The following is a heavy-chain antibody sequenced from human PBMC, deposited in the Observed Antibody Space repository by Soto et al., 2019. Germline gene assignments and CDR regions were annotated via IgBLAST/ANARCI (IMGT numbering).Heavy chain of an antibody. V-gene: IGHV3-23*01. CDR3: ARDVLTGYYFDY. CDR2: LGAGGSGP. Sequence: GGSLRLSCAASGFTFNNYAMAWVRQAPGKGLEWVSALGAGGSGPYYADSVKGRFTISRDNSKNTLYLQMNNLRAEDTAIYYCARDVLTGYYFDYWGQGTLVTVSS. J-gene: IGHJ4*02. D-gene: IGHD3-9*01. CDR1: GFTFNNYA.